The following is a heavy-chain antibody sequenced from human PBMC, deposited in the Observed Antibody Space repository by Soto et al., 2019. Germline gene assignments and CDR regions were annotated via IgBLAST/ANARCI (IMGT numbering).Heavy chain of an antibody. CDR3: ARMGYCTDGSCYGLSVAFDY. Sequence: ELQVVESGGGLVQPGGSLRLSCAASGFPFSTYWMSWVRQAPGKGLEWVANINQGGIEKYYVESVKGRFTISRDDGKNLLNLQMNRLRAEETAVYYCARMGYCTDGSCYGLSVAFDYWGRGALVTVSS. D-gene: IGHD2-15*01. V-gene: IGHV3-7*01. CDR2: INQGGIEK. J-gene: IGHJ4*02. CDR1: GFPFSTYW.